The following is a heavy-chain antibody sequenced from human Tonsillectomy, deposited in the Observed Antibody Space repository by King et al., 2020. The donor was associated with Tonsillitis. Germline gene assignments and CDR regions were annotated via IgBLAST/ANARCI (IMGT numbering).Heavy chain of an antibody. CDR2: IHPGDSDT. V-gene: IGHV5-51*01. D-gene: IGHD3-10*01. CDR1: GYIFTSYW. J-gene: IGHJ4*02. Sequence: VQLVESGAEVKKPGESLKISCQGSGYIFTSYWIGWVRQMPGKGLEWMGIIHPGDSDTRYSPSLQGQVAISADRSIGTAYLQWSSLKASDTAIYYCARQGDHYFGSGSFTDWGQGTLVTVSS. CDR3: ARQGDHYFGSGSFTD.